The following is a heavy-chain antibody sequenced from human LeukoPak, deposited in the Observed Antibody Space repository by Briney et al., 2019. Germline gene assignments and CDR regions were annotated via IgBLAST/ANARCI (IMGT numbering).Heavy chain of an antibody. J-gene: IGHJ4*02. D-gene: IGHD6-19*01. CDR2: IYSGGST. Sequence: AGGSLRLSCAASGFTVSSNYMSWVRQAPGKGLEWVSVIYSGGSTYYADSVKGRFTISRDNSKNTLYLQMNSLRAEDTAVYYCAKAPIAVAGTFCDYWGQGTLVTVSS. CDR3: AKAPIAVAGTFCDY. CDR1: GFTVSSNY. V-gene: IGHV3-53*01.